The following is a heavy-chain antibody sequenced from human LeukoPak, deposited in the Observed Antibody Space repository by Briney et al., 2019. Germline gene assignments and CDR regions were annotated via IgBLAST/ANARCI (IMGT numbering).Heavy chain of an antibody. D-gene: IGHD5-24*01. Sequence: GGSLRLSCAASGLTFSSYSMKWVRQAPGEGLEWVSSISSSSSYIYYADSVKGRFTISRGNAKNSLYLQMNSLRAEDTAVYYCARDQVEMATIPFDYWGQGTLVTVSS. CDR2: ISSSSSYI. J-gene: IGHJ4*02. V-gene: IGHV3-21*01. CDR1: GLTFSSYS. CDR3: ARDQVEMATIPFDY.